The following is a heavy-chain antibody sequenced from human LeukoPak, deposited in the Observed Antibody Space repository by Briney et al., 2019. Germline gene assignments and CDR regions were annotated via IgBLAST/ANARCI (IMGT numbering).Heavy chain of an antibody. V-gene: IGHV3-7*04. CDR3: ARGGDWLDP. J-gene: IGHJ5*02. CDR2: IKEDGSEK. CDR1: GFTFRSYW. Sequence: GGSLRLSCAASGFTFRSYWMSWVRQAPGKGLEWVANIKEDGSEKYYVDSVKGRFTISRDNAKNSLYLQMNSLRAEDTAVYYCARGGDWLDPWGQGTLVTVSS.